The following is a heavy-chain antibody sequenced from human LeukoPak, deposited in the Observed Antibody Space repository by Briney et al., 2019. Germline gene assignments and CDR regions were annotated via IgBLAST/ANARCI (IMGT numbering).Heavy chain of an antibody. J-gene: IGHJ4*02. CDR2: IRGNGDST. V-gene: IGHV3-23*01. D-gene: IGHD3-16*01. CDR1: GFTFFAYA. Sequence: PGGSLRLSWALYGFTFFAYAMTWLREAPGKGLEWLSAIRGNGDSTFYRDSVKGRFTISRDNSKSTLHLQMNSLRAEDTAIYYCVTGLVEVTTGIFDFWGQGTLVAVSS. CDR3: VTGLVEVTTGIFDF.